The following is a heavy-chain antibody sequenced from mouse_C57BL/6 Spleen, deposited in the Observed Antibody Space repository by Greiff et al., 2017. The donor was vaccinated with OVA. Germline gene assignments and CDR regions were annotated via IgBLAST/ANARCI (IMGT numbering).Heavy chain of an antibody. V-gene: IGHV1-15*01. J-gene: IGHJ2*01. Sequence: QVQLKESGAELVRPGASVTLSCKASGYTFTDYEMHWVKQTPVHGLEWIGAIDPETGGTAYNQKFKGKAILTADKSSSTAYMELRSLTSEDSAVYYCRAGTSDYWGQGTTLTVSS. CDR2: IDPETGGT. D-gene: IGHD4-1*01. CDR3: RAGTSDY. CDR1: GYTFTDYE.